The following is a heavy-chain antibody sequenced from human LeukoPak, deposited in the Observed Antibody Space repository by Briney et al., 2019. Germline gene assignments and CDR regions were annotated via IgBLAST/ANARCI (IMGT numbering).Heavy chain of an antibody. J-gene: IGHJ4*02. D-gene: IGHD6-19*01. CDR2: IYSGGST. V-gene: IGHV3-53*01. Sequence: PGGSLRLSCAASGFTVSSNYMSWVRQAPGKGLEWVSVIYSGGSTYYADSAKGRFTISRHNSKNTLYLQMNSLRAEDTAVYYCAKDGDSSGWYSSYYFDYWGQGTLVTVSS. CDR3: AKDGDSSGWYSSYYFDY. CDR1: GFTVSSNY.